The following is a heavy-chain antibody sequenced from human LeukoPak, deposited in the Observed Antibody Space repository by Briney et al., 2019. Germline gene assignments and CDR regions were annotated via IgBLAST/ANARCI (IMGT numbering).Heavy chain of an antibody. Sequence: GASVKVSCKASGYTFTSYYMHWVRQAPGQGLEWMGIINPSGGSTSYAQKFQGRVTMTRDTSTSTVYMELSSLRSEDTAVYYCARWGNSGSYPKIGSFDYWGQGTLVTVSS. CDR2: INPSGGST. D-gene: IGHD1-26*01. V-gene: IGHV1-46*01. CDR1: GYTFTSYY. CDR3: ARWGNSGSYPKIGSFDY. J-gene: IGHJ4*02.